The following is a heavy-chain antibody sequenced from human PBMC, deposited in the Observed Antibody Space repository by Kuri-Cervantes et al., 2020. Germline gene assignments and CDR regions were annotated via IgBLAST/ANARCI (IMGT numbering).Heavy chain of an antibody. J-gene: IGHJ4*02. Sequence: GGSLRLSCAASGFTFSHYGMHWVRQVPGKGLEWVASTAYDGSSKYYIDSVKGRFSISRDNSNNILFLQLSGLKTEDTAIYYCARDSGTVGGSSRYFSGAGGLDYWGRGTLVTVSS. CDR3: ARDSGTVGGSSRYFSGAGGLDY. CDR1: GFTFSHYG. V-gene: IGHV3-30*03. CDR2: TAYDGSSK. D-gene: IGHD6-19*01.